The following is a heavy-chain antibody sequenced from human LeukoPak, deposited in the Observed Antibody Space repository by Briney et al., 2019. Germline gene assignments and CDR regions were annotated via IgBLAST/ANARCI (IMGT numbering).Heavy chain of an antibody. D-gene: IGHD5-12*01. J-gene: IGHJ4*02. CDR2: INSDGSST. CDR1: GFTFSSYS. CDR3: ARVKRGYSGYDYLTDY. Sequence: PGGSLRLSCAASGFTFSSYSMNWVRQAPGKGLVWVSRINSDGSSTSYADSVKGRFTTSRDNAKNTLYLQMNSLRAEDTAVYYCARVKRGYSGYDYLTDYWGQGTLVTVSS. V-gene: IGHV3-74*01.